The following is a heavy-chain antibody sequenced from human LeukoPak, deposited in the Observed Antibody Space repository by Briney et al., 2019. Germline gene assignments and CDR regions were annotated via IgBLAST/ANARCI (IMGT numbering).Heavy chain of an antibody. CDR2: IYHSGST. Sequence: SETLSLTCTVSGYSISSGYYWGWIRQPPGKGLEWIGSIYHSGSTYYNPSLKSRVTISVDTSKNQFSLKLSSVTAADTAVYYCARVCGMTEGGPNLTGSIDYWGQGTLVTVSS. CDR3: ARVCGMTEGGPNLTGSIDY. D-gene: IGHD1-20*01. CDR1: GYSISSGYY. V-gene: IGHV4-38-2*02. J-gene: IGHJ4*02.